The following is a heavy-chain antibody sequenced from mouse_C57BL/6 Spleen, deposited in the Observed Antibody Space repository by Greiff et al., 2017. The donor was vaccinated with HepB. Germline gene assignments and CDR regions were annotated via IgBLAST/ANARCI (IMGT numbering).Heavy chain of an antibody. J-gene: IGHJ4*01. D-gene: IGHD4-1*02. V-gene: IGHV1-82*01. Sequence: VKLQQSGPELVKPGASVKISCKASGYAFSSSWMNWVKQRPGKGLEWIGRIYPGDGDTNYNGKFKGKATLTADKSSSTAYMQLSSLTSEDSAVYVCASTGTGGYAMDYWGQGTSVTVSS. CDR1: GYAFSSSW. CDR2: IYPGDGDT. CDR3: ASTGTGGYAMDY.